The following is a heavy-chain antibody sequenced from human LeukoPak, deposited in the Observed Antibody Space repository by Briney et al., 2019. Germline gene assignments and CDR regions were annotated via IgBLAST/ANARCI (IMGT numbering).Heavy chain of an antibody. CDR2: INHSGST. V-gene: IGHV4-34*01. J-gene: IGHJ4*02. CDR1: GGSFSGYY. D-gene: IGHD5-18*01. Sequence: MASETLSLTCAVYGGSFSGYYWSWIRQPPGKGLEWIGEINHSGSTNYNPSLKSRVTISVDTSKNQFSLKLSSVTAADTAVYYCASTSRSVDTAMAHDYWGQGTLVTVSS. CDR3: ASTSRSVDTAMAHDY.